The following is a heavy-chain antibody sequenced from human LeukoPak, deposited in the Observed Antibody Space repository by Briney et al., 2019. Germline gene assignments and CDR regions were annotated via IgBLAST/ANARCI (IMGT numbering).Heavy chain of an antibody. CDR2: IFYVGST. Sequence: SETLSLTCTVSGDSIGSHYWSWIRQPPGKGLEWIGYIFYVGSTNYNPSLKSRVTISVDTSKNQFSLKLSSVTAADTAVYYCARSRLRLSAFDIWGQGTMVTVSS. V-gene: IGHV4-59*11. D-gene: IGHD5-12*01. J-gene: IGHJ3*02. CDR3: ARSRLRLSAFDI. CDR1: GDSIGSHY.